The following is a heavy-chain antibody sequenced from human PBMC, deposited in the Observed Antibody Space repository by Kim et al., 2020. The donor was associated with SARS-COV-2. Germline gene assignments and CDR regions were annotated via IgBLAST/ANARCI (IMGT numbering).Heavy chain of an antibody. Sequence: YAASVKGRFTISRDDSKSIAYLQMNSLKTEDTAVYYCTRDSGSSSWPFDYWGQGTLVTVSS. V-gene: IGHV3-49*02. D-gene: IGHD6-13*01. J-gene: IGHJ4*02. CDR3: TRDSGSSSWPFDY.